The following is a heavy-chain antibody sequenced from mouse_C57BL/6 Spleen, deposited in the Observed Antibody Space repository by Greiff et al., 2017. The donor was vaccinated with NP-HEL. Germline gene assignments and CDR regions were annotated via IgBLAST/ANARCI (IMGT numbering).Heavy chain of an antibody. CDR3: ARGGYYGNDY. J-gene: IGHJ2*01. CDR1: GYTFTSYW. CDR2: IDPSDSYT. V-gene: IGHV1-59*01. Sequence: QVQLQQPGAELVRPGTSVKLSCTASGYTFTSYWMHWVKQRPGQGLEWIGVIDPSDSYTNYTQKFKGKATLTVDTSSSTAYMQLSSLTSEDAAVYYCARGGYYGNDYWGQGTTLTVSS. D-gene: IGHD1-1*01.